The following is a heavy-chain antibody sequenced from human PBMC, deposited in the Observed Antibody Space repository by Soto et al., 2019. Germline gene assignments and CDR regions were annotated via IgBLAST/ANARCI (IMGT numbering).Heavy chain of an antibody. CDR1: DDSISDSRYY. V-gene: IGHV4-39*01. D-gene: IGHD4-17*01. J-gene: IGHJ5*02. CDR2: ISHDGHA. Sequence: SETLSLTCSVLDDSISDSRYYWGWIRQSPEKGLEWIGSISHDGHAYYNPPLKSRVTLFADTSRNQFSLKMKSVTVADTALYFCARRVYGDYLGGNWFDPWGQGAPVTVSS. CDR3: ARRVYGDYLGGNWFDP.